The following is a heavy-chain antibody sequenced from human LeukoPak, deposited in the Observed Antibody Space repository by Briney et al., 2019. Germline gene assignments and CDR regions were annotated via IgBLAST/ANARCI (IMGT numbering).Heavy chain of an antibody. CDR2: MCGSAGCT. V-gene: IGHV3-23*01. CDR1: GFTFEIHA. Sequence: GGSLRLSCAASGFTFEIHAMSWVRLAPGKGLQWVASMCGSAGCTFYADSVKGRFTISRDNSKNTLYLQMNGLRAEDTAIYYCVRDRPNYHESNGHYYNRDGDHWGQGTLVTVSS. J-gene: IGHJ5*02. CDR3: VRDRPNYHESNGHYYNRDGDH. D-gene: IGHD3-10*02.